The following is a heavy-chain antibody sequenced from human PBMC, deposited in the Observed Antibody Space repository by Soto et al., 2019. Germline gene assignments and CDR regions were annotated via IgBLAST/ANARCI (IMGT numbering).Heavy chain of an antibody. J-gene: IGHJ4*02. Sequence: PGGSLRLSCAASGFTFSSYWMHWVRQAPGKGLVWVSRINSDGSSTSYADSVKGRFTISRDNAKNTLYLQMNSLRAEDTAVYYCAKTSGYDRGYYFDYWGQGTLVTVSS. V-gene: IGHV3-74*01. CDR2: INSDGSST. D-gene: IGHD5-12*01. CDR1: GFTFSSYW. CDR3: AKTSGYDRGYYFDY.